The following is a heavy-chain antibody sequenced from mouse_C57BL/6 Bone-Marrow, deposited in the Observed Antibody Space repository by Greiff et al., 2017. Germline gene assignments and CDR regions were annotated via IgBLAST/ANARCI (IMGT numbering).Heavy chain of an antibody. D-gene: IGHD2-12*01. J-gene: IGHJ3*01. Sequence: QVQLQQSGPGLVQPSQSLSITCTVSGFSLTSYGVHWVRQSPGKGLEWLGVIWSGGSTDYNAAFISRLSISKDNSKSQVFFKMNRLQADDTAIYYCARLRRFAYWGQGTLVTVSA. CDR2: IWSGGST. V-gene: IGHV2-2*01. CDR1: GFSLTSYG. CDR3: ARLRRFAY.